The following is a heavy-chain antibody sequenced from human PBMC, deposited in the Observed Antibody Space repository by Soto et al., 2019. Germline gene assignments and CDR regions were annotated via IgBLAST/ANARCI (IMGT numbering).Heavy chain of an antibody. CDR2: IWYDGSNK. Sequence: ESGGGVVQPGRSLRLSCAASGFTFSSYGMHWVRQAPGKGLEWVAVIWYDGSNKYYADSVKGRFTISRDNSKNTLYLQMNSLRAEDTAVYYCARDALGRPVSSYFDYWGQGTLVTVSS. CDR3: ARDALGRPVSSYFDY. D-gene: IGHD2-2*01. V-gene: IGHV3-33*01. CDR1: GFTFSSYG. J-gene: IGHJ4*02.